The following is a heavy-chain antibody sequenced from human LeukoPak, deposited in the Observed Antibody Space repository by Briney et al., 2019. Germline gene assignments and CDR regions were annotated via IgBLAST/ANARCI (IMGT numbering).Heavy chain of an antibody. V-gene: IGHV4-39*07. J-gene: IGHJ4*02. Sequence: PSETLSLTCTVSGGSISSSSYYWGWIRQPPGKGLEWIGSIYYSGSTYYNPSLKSRVTISVDTSKNQFSLKLSSVTAADTAVYYCARGTYYFDHWGQGTLVTVSS. CDR1: GGSISSSSYY. D-gene: IGHD1-1*01. CDR3: ARGTYYFDH. CDR2: IYYSGST.